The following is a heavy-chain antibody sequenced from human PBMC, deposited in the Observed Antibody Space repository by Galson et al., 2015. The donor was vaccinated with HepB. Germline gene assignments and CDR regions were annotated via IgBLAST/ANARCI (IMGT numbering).Heavy chain of an antibody. V-gene: IGHV1-69*02. J-gene: IGHJ4*02. D-gene: IGHD5-12*01. CDR2: IIPILGIA. Sequence: SVKVSCKASGGTFSSYTISWVRQAPGQGLEWMGRIIPILGIANYAQKFQGRVTITADKSTSTAYMELSSLRSEDTAVYYCARGGSDIVATIDYWGQGTLVTVSS. CDR3: ARGGSDIVATIDY. CDR1: GGTFSSYT.